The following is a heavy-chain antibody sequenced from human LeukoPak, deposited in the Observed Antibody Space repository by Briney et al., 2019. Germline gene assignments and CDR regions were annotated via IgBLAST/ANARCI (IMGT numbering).Heavy chain of an antibody. CDR3: ARRLRRNYFDY. CDR2: ISSSGSTI. V-gene: IGHV3-48*04. Sequence: GGSLRLSCSASGFTLSSYSMNWVRQAPGKGLEWVSYISSSGSTIYYADSVKGRFTISRDNAKNLLYLQMNSLRAEDTAVYYCARRLRRNYFDYWGQGTLVTVSS. CDR1: GFTLSSYS. J-gene: IGHJ4*02. D-gene: IGHD4-17*01.